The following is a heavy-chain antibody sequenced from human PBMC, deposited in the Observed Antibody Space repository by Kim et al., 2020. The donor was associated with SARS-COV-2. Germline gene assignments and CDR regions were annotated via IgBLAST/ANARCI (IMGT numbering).Heavy chain of an antibody. Sequence: SETLSLTCTVSGGSISSSSYYWGWIRQPPGKGLEWIGSIYYSGSTYYNPSLKSRVTISVDTSKNQFSLKLSSVTAADTAVYYCARLPLAGYFDYWGQGTLVTVSS. CDR3: ARLPLAGYFDY. CDR1: GGSISSSSYY. J-gene: IGHJ4*02. CDR2: IYYSGST. V-gene: IGHV4-39*01.